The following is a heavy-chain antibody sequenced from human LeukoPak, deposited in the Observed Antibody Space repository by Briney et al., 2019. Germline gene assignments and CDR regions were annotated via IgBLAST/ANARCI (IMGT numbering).Heavy chain of an antibody. CDR2: IYYSGST. J-gene: IGHJ4*02. CDR3: ARDYLSQSMGHYFDY. Sequence: SETLSLTCTVSGGSISSYYWSWIRQPPGKGLEWIGYIYYSGSTNYNPSLKSRVTISVDTSKNQFSLKLSSVTAADTAVYYCARDYLSQSMGHYFDYWGQGTLVTVSS. D-gene: IGHD6-6*01. CDR1: GGSISSYY. V-gene: IGHV4-59*01.